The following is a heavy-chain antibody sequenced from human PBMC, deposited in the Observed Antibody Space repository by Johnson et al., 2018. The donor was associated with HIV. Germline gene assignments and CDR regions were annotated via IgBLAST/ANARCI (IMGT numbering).Heavy chain of an antibody. CDR2: LYSGGDI. Sequence: VQLVESGGGVVRPGGSLRLSCAASGLTISDNYMSWVRQAPGKGLEWVAVLYSGGDIYYADSVKGRFIIPRDNSKSTLYLQLNSLRAEDTGIYYCARGGGAYGGGDCLRTFDIWGQGTMVTVSP. CDR3: ARGGGAYGGGDCLRTFDI. CDR1: GLTISDNY. J-gene: IGHJ3*02. V-gene: IGHV3-66*01. D-gene: IGHD2-21*02.